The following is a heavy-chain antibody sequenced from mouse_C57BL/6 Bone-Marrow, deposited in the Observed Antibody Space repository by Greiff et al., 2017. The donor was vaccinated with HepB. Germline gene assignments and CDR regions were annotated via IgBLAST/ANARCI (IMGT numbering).Heavy chain of an antibody. Sequence: EVKLVESEGGLVQPGSSMKLSCTASGFTFSDYYMAWVRQVPEKGLEWVANINYDGSSTYYLDSLKSRFIISRDNAKNILYLQMSSLKSADTATYYCARDGYNYAMDYWGQGTSVTVSS. CDR2: INYDGSST. D-gene: IGHD2-2*01. CDR3: ARDGYNYAMDY. V-gene: IGHV5-16*01. CDR1: GFTFSDYY. J-gene: IGHJ4*01.